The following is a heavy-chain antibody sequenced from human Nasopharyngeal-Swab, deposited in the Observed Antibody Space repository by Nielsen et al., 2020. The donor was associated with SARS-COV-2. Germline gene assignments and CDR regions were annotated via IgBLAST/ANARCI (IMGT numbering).Heavy chain of an antibody. CDR2: IYYSGST. V-gene: IGHV4-39*01. D-gene: IGHD3-9*01. CDR3: ARPKQKYYDILTGYPPGAFDI. Sequence: WIRKRPWKGLEWVGGIYYSGSTCYNPSLKSRVTISVDTSKNQFSLKLSSVTAADTAVYYCARPKQKYYDILTGYPPGAFDIWGQGTMVTVSS. J-gene: IGHJ3*02.